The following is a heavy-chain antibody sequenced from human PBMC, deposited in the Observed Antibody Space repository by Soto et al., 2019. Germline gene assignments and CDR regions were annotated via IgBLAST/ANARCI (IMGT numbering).Heavy chain of an antibody. J-gene: IGHJ3*02. Sequence: EVQLLESGGGLVQPGGSLRLSCAASGFTFSNYAMSWVRQAPGRGLEWVSTISGSGGSTYYADSVKGRFTISRDNSKNTLYLQMNSLRAEETAVYYCAKDEYSNSRDAFDIWGQGTMVTVSS. V-gene: IGHV3-23*01. D-gene: IGHD4-4*01. CDR3: AKDEYSNSRDAFDI. CDR2: ISGSGGST. CDR1: GFTFSNYA.